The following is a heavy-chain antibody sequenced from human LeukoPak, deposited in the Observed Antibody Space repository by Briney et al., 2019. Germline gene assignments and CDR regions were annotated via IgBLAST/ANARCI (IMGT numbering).Heavy chain of an antibody. J-gene: IGHJ5*02. D-gene: IGHD3-22*01. Sequence: PSETLSLTCTVSGGSISSGGYYWSWIRQHPGKGLEWIGYIYYSGSTYYNPSLKSRVTISVDTSKNQFSLKLSSVTAAHTAVYYCARRPYYYDSSGYNPNWFDPWGQGTLVTVSS. CDR3: ARRPYYYDSSGYNPNWFDP. V-gene: IGHV4-31*03. CDR2: IYYSGST. CDR1: GGSISSGGYY.